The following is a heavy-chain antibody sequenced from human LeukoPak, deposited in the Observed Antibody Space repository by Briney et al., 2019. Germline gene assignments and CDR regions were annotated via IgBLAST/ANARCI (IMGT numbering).Heavy chain of an antibody. CDR1: GGTFSSYA. V-gene: IGHV1-69*01. J-gene: IGHJ4*02. Sequence: SVKVSCKASGGTFSSYAISWVRQAPGQGLEWMGGIIPIFGTANYAQKFQGRVTITADESTSTAYMELSSLRSEDTAVYYCASGSSSHYYFDYWGQGTLVTVSS. D-gene: IGHD6-6*01. CDR2: IIPIFGTA. CDR3: ASGSSSHYYFDY.